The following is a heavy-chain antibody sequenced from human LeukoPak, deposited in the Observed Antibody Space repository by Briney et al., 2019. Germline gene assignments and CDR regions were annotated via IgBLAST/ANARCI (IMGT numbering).Heavy chain of an antibody. J-gene: IGHJ6*02. Sequence: ASVKVSCKASGYTFTGYYMHWVRQAPGQGLEWMGWINPNSGGTNYAQKFQGRVTMTRDTSISTTYMELSRLRSDDTAVYYCARDFHGVGHYYYYYGMDVWGQGTTVTVSS. V-gene: IGHV1-2*02. D-gene: IGHD3-16*01. CDR2: INPNSGGT. CDR1: GYTFTGYY. CDR3: ARDFHGVGHYYYYYGMDV.